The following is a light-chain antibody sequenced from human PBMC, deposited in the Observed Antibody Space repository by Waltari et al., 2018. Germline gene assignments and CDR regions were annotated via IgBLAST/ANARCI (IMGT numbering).Light chain of an antibody. CDR1: QSITNW. Sequence: DIQMTQSPSTLSASVGDRVPITCRASQSITNWLAWYQQKPGKAPKLLIYKASNLESGVPSRFSGSGSVTEFTLTISSLQPDDFATYYCQQYDNYWTFGQGTKVEIK. CDR3: QQYDNYWT. V-gene: IGKV1-5*03. CDR2: KAS. J-gene: IGKJ1*01.